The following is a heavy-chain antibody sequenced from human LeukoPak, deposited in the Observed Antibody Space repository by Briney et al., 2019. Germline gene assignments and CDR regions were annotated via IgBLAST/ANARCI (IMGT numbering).Heavy chain of an antibody. J-gene: IGHJ4*02. Sequence: PGGSLRLSCAASGFTFSSYGMHWVRQAPGKGLEWVAVISYDGSNKYYADSVKGRFTISRDNSKNTPYLQMNSLRAEDTAVYYCARDPESSSWPLYYFDYWGQGTLVTVSS. CDR1: GFTFSSYG. V-gene: IGHV3-30*03. CDR3: ARDPESSSWPLYYFDY. CDR2: ISYDGSNK. D-gene: IGHD6-13*01.